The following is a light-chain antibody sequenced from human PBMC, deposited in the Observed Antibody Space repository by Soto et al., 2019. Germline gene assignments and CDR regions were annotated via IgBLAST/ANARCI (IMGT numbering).Light chain of an antibody. Sequence: QSALTQPASVSGSPGQSLTISCTGTSSDVGLYDYVSWYQQHPGKAPRLIIYAISDRPSGVSDRFSGSKSGNTASLTISGLQAEDEADSYCSSYATSTAFLFGGGTKLTVL. CDR2: AIS. CDR3: SSYATSTAFL. V-gene: IGLV2-14*01. CDR1: SSDVGLYDY. J-gene: IGLJ2*01.